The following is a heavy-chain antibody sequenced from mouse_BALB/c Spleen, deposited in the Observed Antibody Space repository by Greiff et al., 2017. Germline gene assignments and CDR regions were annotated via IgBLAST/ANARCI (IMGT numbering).Heavy chain of an antibody. CDR1: GFTFSDYY. V-gene: IGHV5-4*02. Sequence: VKVEESGGGLVKPGGSLKLSCAASGFTFSDYYMYWVRQTPEKRLEWVATISDGGSYTYYPDSVKGRFTISRDNAKNNLYLQMSSLKSEDTAMYYCASEAYYRYDGDYFDYWGQGTTLTVSS. J-gene: IGHJ2*01. D-gene: IGHD2-14*01. CDR2: ISDGGSYT. CDR3: ASEAYYRYDGDYFDY.